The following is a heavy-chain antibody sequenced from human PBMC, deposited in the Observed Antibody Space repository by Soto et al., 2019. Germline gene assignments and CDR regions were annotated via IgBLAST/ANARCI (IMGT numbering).Heavy chain of an antibody. CDR3: ARHFPGPRVEYQLPRPYYYYYGMDV. J-gene: IGHJ6*02. CDR2: IYYSGST. D-gene: IGHD2-2*01. V-gene: IGHV4-59*08. CDR1: GGSISSYY. Sequence: SETLSLTSPVSGGSISSYYWSWIRQPPGKGLEWIGYIYYSGSTNYNPSLKSRVTISVDTSKNQFSLKLSSVTAADTAVYYCARHFPGPRVEYQLPRPYYYYYGMDVWGQGTTVTVSS.